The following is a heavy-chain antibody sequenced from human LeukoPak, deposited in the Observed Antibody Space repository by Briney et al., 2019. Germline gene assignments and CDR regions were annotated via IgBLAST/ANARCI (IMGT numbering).Heavy chain of an antibody. CDR2: IYSSGST. D-gene: IGHD3-9*01. CDR1: GGSISSSSYY. J-gene: IGHJ4*02. Sequence: SETLSLTCTVSGGSISSSSYYWGWIRQPPGKTLEWIGSIYSSGSTYYNPSLKSRVIIIIDTPKNHFSLTLSSVTAADTAVYYCARYVRRFDWLLDYWGQGTQVTVSS. V-gene: IGHV4-39*07. CDR3: ARYVRRFDWLLDY.